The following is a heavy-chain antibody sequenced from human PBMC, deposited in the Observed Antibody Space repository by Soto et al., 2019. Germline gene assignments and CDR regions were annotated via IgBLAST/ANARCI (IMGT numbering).Heavy chain of an antibody. CDR1: GFTFSSYA. CDR2: ISDDGSNK. Sequence: QVQLVESGGGVVQPGRSLRLSCAASGFTFSSYAMHWVRQAPGKGLEWVAVISDDGSNKYYADSVKGQFTISRDKSKNTLYLQMNSRRAEDTAVYYCAMGAAAGDWGQGTLVTVSS. V-gene: IGHV3-30-3*01. J-gene: IGHJ4*02. CDR3: AMGAAAGD. D-gene: IGHD6-13*01.